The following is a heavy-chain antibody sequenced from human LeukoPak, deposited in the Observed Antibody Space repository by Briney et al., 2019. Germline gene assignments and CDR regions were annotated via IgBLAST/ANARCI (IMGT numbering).Heavy chain of an antibody. CDR2: IRSRAYGGTT. CDR3: TREYYYDSSGYYPYFDH. J-gene: IGHJ4*02. D-gene: IGHD3-22*01. Sequence: GGSLRLSCAASGFTFSSYSMNWFRQAPGKGLEWVGFIRSRAYGGTTEYAASVKGRFTISRDDSKSIAYLQMNSLKTEDTAVYYCTREYYYDSSGYYPYFDHWGQGTLVTVSS. V-gene: IGHV3-49*03. CDR1: GFTFSSYS.